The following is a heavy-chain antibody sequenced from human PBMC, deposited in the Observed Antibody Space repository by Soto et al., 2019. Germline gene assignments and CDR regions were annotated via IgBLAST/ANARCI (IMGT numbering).Heavy chain of an antibody. CDR3: ARVGSYCSGGSCSFLFDY. J-gene: IGHJ4*02. CDR1: GGSISSYY. Sequence: SETLSLTCTVTGGSISSYYWSWIRQPPGKGLEWIGYIYYSGSTNYNPSLKSRVTISVDTSKNQFSLKLSSVTAADTAVYYCARVGSYCSGGSCSFLFDYWGQGTLVTVS. D-gene: IGHD2-15*01. CDR2: IYYSGST. V-gene: IGHV4-59*01.